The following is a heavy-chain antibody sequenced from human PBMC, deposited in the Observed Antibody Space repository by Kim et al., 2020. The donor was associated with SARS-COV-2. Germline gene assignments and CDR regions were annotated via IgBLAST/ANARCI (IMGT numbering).Heavy chain of an antibody. CDR2: SYYSGST. Sequence: SETLSLTCTVPGGSISSYYWSWIRQPPGKGLEWIGYSYYSGSTTYNPSLKGRVTISVDTSKNPFSLKLSSVTAADTAVYYCARNGAQGVVASWGQGTLVTVSS. V-gene: IGHV4-59*01. CDR1: GGSISSYY. CDR3: ARNGAQGVVAS. J-gene: IGHJ5*02. D-gene: IGHD2-15*01.